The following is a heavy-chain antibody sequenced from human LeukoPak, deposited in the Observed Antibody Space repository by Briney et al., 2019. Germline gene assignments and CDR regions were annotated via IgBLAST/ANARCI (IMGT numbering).Heavy chain of an antibody. CDR1: GGTFSSYA. Sequence: SVKVSCKASGGTFSSYAISWVRQAPGQGLEWMGGIIPIFGTANYAQKFQGRVTITTDESTSTAYMELSSLRSEDTAVYYCARDGGGFNSLFDYWGQGTLVTVSS. V-gene: IGHV1-69*05. J-gene: IGHJ4*02. CDR2: IIPIFGTA. CDR3: ARDGGGFNSLFDY. D-gene: IGHD3-16*01.